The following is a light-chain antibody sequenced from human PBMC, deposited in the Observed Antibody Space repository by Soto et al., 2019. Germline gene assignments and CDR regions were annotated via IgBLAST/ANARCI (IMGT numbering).Light chain of an antibody. J-gene: IGKJ1*01. V-gene: IGKV1-5*03. CDR3: QQYGSSSPWT. CDR2: KAS. Sequence: DIQMTQSPSTLSASVGDRVTITCRASQSISSWLAWYQQKPGRAPKLLIYKASSLETGVPSRCSGSGSGTEFTLIISSLQPDDFASYYCQQYGSSSPWTFGQGTKVEIK. CDR1: QSISSW.